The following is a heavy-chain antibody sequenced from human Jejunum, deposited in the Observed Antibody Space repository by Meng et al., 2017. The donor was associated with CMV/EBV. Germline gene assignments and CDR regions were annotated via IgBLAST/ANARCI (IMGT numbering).Heavy chain of an antibody. Sequence: QVQLVQSGSELKQPGASVKVSCRPSGYTFTSYAINWVRQAPGQGPDWMGWIDPNTGNPTYDQGFTGRLVFSLDTSVSTAYLQINSLRADDTAVYYCARDSPLDGYSLLDYWGQGTLVTVSS. CDR1: GYTFTSYA. J-gene: IGHJ4*02. CDR2: IDPNTGNP. CDR3: ARDSPLDGYSLLDY. V-gene: IGHV7-4-1*02. D-gene: IGHD5-24*01.